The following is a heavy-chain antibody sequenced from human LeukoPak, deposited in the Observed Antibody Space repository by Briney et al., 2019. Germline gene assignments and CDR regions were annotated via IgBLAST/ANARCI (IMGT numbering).Heavy chain of an antibody. Sequence: PGGSLRLSCAASGLTFSRYWLTWVRQAPGKGLEWVANINQDGSEKNYVDSVKGRFTISRDNAKSSLYLQMNSLRDEDTAVYHYVSRGCTANACFVSSFNCFDHWGQGSLVTVSS. CDR3: VSRGCTANACFVSSFNCFDH. J-gene: IGHJ4*02. D-gene: IGHD2-8*02. CDR1: GLTFSRYW. CDR2: INQDGSEK. V-gene: IGHV3-7*03.